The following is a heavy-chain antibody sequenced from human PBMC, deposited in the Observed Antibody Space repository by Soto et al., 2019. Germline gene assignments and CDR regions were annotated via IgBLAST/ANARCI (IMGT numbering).Heavy chain of an antibody. Sequence: PSETLSLTCTVSGGSISSYYWSWIRQPPGKGLEWIGYIYYSGSTNYNPSLKSRVTISVDRSKNQFSLKLSSVTAADTAVYYCARGGSYCGGDCYEDAFDIWGQGTMVTVSS. CDR2: IYYSGST. CDR3: ARGGSYCGGDCYEDAFDI. D-gene: IGHD2-21*02. J-gene: IGHJ3*02. CDR1: GGSISSYY. V-gene: IGHV4-59*12.